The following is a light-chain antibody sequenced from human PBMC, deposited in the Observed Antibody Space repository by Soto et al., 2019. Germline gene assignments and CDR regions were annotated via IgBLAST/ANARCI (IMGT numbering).Light chain of an antibody. V-gene: IGKV3-20*01. J-gene: IGKJ1*01. Sequence: EIVMTQSPATLSVSPGERATLSCRASQSLRSTSLAWYQQKPGQAPRLLISGASTRAADIPDRFSGSGSGTDFTLTIGRLEPEDLAVYYCQQYDSSPRTFGQGTKV. CDR2: GAS. CDR3: QQYDSSPRT. CDR1: QSLRSTS.